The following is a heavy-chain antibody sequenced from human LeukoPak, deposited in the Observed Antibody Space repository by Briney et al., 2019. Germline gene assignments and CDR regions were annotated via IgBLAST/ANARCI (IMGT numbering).Heavy chain of an antibody. CDR2: INHRGST. J-gene: IGHJ5*02. D-gene: IGHD1-26*01. CDR3: ASHADTNWFDP. CDR1: GGSFSGYY. V-gene: IGHV4-34*01. Sequence: SETLSLTCAVYGGSFSGYYWSWIRQPPGKGLEWIGEINHRGSTNYNPSLKSRVTISVDTSKNQFSLKLSSVTAADTVVYYCASHADTNWFDPWGQGTLVTVSS.